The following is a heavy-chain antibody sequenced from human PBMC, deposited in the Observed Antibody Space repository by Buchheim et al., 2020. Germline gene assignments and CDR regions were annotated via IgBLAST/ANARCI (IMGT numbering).Heavy chain of an antibody. Sequence: QLQLQESGPGLVKPSETLSLTCTVSGGSIDSRNYYWGWIRQPPGVGLEWIGTICSTGTTYYNPSLQSRVTISVDTSKNQFSLKLSSVTAADTAVYYCARDPYYYDNSGYKYFFDYWGQGIL. CDR3: ARDPYYYDNSGYKYFFDY. CDR2: ICSTGTT. J-gene: IGHJ4*02. D-gene: IGHD3-22*01. V-gene: IGHV4-39*07. CDR1: GGSIDSRNYY.